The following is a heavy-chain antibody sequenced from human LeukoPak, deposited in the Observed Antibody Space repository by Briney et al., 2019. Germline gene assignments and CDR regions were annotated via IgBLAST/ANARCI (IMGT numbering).Heavy chain of an antibody. D-gene: IGHD5-18*01. CDR1: GFTFSNNA. CDR2: ISYNGRDI. Sequence: QPGRSLRLSCAGSGFTFSNNAMHWVRQAPGKGLEWVTFISYNGRDILYADSVKGRFTISRDNAKNSLYLQMNSLRAEDTAVYYCLRSYSYGYYFDYWGQGTLVTVSS. V-gene: IGHV3-30*04. CDR3: LRSYSYGYYFDY. J-gene: IGHJ4*02.